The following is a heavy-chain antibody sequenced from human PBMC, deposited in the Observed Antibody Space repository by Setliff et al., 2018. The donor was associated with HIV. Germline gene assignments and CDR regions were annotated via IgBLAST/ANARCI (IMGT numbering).Heavy chain of an antibody. CDR3: ARAQPYYYYYMGV. Sequence: SETLSLTCTVSGGSISSGIHYWNWIRQPAGKGLEWIGRIYSSGSTNYNPSLKSRVTISADTSKNQFSLKLSSVTAADTALYYCARAQPYYYYYMGVWGKGTTVTAP. CDR1: GGSISSGIHY. J-gene: IGHJ6*03. V-gene: IGHV4-61*02. CDR2: IYSSGST. D-gene: IGHD6-13*01.